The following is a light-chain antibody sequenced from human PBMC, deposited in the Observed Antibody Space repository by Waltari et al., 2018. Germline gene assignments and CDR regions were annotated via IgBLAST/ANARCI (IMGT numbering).Light chain of an antibody. J-gene: IGLJ1*01. Sequence: QSVLTQPPSVSGAPRQRVTISCSGSSSNIENNAVNWYQHLPGRAPKLLIRYDNLLPSRVSARFSASKSGTSASLAISGLQSDDDADYYCSTWDDSLNAYVFGSGTKFTVV. CDR3: STWDDSLNAYV. CDR1: SSNIENNA. V-gene: IGLV1-36*01. CDR2: YDN.